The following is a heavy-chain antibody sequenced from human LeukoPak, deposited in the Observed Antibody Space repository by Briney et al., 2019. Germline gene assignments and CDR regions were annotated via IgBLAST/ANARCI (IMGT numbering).Heavy chain of an antibody. Sequence: ASVKVSCKASGYTFTGYYMHWMRQAPGQGLEWMGWINPNNGGTNYAQKFQGRVTMTRDTSISTAYMELSRLRSDDTAVYYCAASSGSGAFDIWGQGTMVTVSS. CDR1: GYTFTGYY. CDR3: AASSGSGAFDI. J-gene: IGHJ3*02. D-gene: IGHD6-19*01. V-gene: IGHV1-2*02. CDR2: INPNNGGT.